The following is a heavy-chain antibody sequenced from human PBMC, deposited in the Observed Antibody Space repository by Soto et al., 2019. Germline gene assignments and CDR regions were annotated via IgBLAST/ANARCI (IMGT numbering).Heavy chain of an antibody. D-gene: IGHD6-19*01. J-gene: IGHJ4*02. CDR2: ISPDGGRT. Sequence: ASVKVSCKASGYTFTTYYMHWVRQAPGQGLEWMGIISPDGGRTSYAQKFQGRVTMTRDTSTSTVYMELRSLRSDDTAVYYCARGEQWLVYDYWGQGTLVTVSS. V-gene: IGHV1-46*01. CDR1: GYTFTTYY. CDR3: ARGEQWLVYDY.